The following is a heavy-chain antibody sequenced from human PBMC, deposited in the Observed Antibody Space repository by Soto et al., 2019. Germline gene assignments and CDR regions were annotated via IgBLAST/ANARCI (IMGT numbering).Heavy chain of an antibody. CDR2: IYYSGST. J-gene: IGHJ5*02. CDR3: ARVVTPEVGDWFDP. Sequence: PSETLSLTCTVSGGSISSGDYYWSWIRQPPGKGLEWIGYIYYSGSTYYNPSLKSRVTISVDTSKNQFSLKLSSVTAADTAVYYCARVVTPEVGDWFDPWGQGTLVTVSS. V-gene: IGHV4-30-4*01. CDR1: GGSISSGDYY. D-gene: IGHD2-21*02.